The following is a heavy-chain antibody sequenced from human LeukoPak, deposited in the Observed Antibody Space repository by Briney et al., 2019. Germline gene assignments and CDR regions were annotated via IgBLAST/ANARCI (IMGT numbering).Heavy chain of an antibody. CDR3: ARDSLAAAGTSPLDY. V-gene: IGHV3-30-3*01. J-gene: IGHJ4*02. CDR2: ISYDGSNK. D-gene: IGHD6-13*01. Sequence: GGSLRLSCAASGFTFSSYAMHWVRQAPGKGLEWVAVISYDGSNKYYPDSVKGRFTISRDNSKNTLYLQMNSLRAEDTAVYYCARDSLAAAGTSPLDYWGQGTLVTVSS. CDR1: GFTFSSYA.